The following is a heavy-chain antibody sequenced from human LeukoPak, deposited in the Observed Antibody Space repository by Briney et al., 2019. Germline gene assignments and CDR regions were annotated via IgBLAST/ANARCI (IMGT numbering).Heavy chain of an antibody. V-gene: IGHV3-49*04. Sequence: PGGSLRLSCSAGGFTFSDYAVTWVRQAPGKGLEWVGFIRNEANGGTADYAASVKCRFTISRDDSKTIAYLQMNSLKIEDTAVYYCSRAYSTGWLGINDYWGQGAQVTVPS. J-gene: IGHJ4*02. D-gene: IGHD6-19*01. CDR1: GFTFSDYA. CDR3: SRAYSTGWLGINDY. CDR2: IRNEANGGTA.